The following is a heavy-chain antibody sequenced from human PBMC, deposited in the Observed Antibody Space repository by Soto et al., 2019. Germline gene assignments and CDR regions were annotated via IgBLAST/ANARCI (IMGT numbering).Heavy chain of an antibody. V-gene: IGHV5-51*01. CDR3: ARHEIAAADYYYYGMDV. Sequence: HGESLKISCKGSGYSFTSYWIGWVRQMPGKGLEWMGIIYPGDSDTRYSPSFQGQVTISADKSISTAYLQWSSLKASDTAMYYCARHEIAAADYYYYGMDVWGQGTTVTVSS. J-gene: IGHJ6*02. CDR2: IYPGDSDT. CDR1: GYSFTSYW. D-gene: IGHD6-13*01.